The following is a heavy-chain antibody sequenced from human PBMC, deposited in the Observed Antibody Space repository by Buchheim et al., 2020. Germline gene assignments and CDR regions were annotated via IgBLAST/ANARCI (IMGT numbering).Heavy chain of an antibody. J-gene: IGHJ4*02. CDR2: IYYSGST. CDR3: ARGYCSSTSCYFTPTI. Sequence: QVQLQESGPGLVKPSQPLSLTCTVSGGSISSGGYYWSWIRQHPGKGLEWIGYIYYSGSTYYNPSLKSRVTISVDTSKNQFSLKLSSVTAADTAVYYCARGYCSSTSCYFTPTIWGQGTL. CDR1: GGSISSGGYY. V-gene: IGHV4-31*03. D-gene: IGHD2-2*01.